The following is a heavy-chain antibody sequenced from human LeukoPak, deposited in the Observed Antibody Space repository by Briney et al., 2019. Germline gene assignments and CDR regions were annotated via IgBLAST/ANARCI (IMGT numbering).Heavy chain of an antibody. Sequence: GGSLRLSCAASGFTFSSYEMNWVRQAPGKGLEWVSYISSSGSTIYYADSVKGRFTISRDNAKNSLYLQMNSLRAEDTAVYYCARPAYCGGYCFPYGAFDIWGQGTMVTVSS. CDR1: GFTFSSYE. V-gene: IGHV3-48*03. J-gene: IGHJ3*02. CDR3: ARPAYCGGYCFPYGAFDI. D-gene: IGHD2-21*02. CDR2: ISSSGSTI.